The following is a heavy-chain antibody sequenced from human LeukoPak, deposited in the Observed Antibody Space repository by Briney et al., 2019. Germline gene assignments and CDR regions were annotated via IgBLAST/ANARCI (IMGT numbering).Heavy chain of an antibody. CDR2: ISGSGGTT. J-gene: IGHJ4*02. D-gene: IGHD6-19*01. V-gene: IGHV3-23*01. Sequence: GGSLRLSCAASGFTFSSYAMSWVRQAPGKGLQWVSAISGSGGTTLYADSVKGRFTISRDNSKNTLYLQMNSLGAGDTAVYYCAKDLVGAVAGFDYWGQGTLVTVSS. CDR3: AKDLVGAVAGFDY. CDR1: GFTFSSYA.